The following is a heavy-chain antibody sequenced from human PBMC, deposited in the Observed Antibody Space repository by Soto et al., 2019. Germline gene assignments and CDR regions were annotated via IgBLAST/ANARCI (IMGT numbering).Heavy chain of an antibody. CDR3: AKGWVIAAAGLIQH. D-gene: IGHD6-13*01. Sequence: GGSLRLSCAASGLTFSSYAIIWVRQAPGKGLEWVSAISGGGGGTYYADSVKGRFTISRDNAKNTLYLQMNSLRAEDTAVYYCAKGWVIAAAGLIQHWGQGTLVTVSS. CDR1: GLTFSSYA. CDR2: ISGGGGGT. J-gene: IGHJ1*01. V-gene: IGHV3-23*01.